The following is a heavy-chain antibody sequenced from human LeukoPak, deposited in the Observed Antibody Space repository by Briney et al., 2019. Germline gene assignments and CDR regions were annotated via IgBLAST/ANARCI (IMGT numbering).Heavy chain of an antibody. CDR3: ARGSVVVVPAANYNWFDP. D-gene: IGHD2-2*01. Sequence: ASVKVSCKASGYTLTSYDINWVRQAPGQGLEWMGWINPDSGDTNYAQKFQGRVTMTRDTSISTAYMELSSLRSDDTAVYYCARGSVVVVPAANYNWFDPWGRGTLVTVSS. CDR2: INPDSGDT. J-gene: IGHJ5*02. V-gene: IGHV1-2*02. CDR1: GYTLTSYD.